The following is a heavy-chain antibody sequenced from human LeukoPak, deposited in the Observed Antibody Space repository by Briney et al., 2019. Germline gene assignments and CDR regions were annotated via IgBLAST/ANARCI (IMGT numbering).Heavy chain of an antibody. CDR1: GFTFSSYG. Sequence: GGSLRLSCAASGFTFSSYGMHWVSQAPGKGLEWVAFIRYYGSNKYYADSVKGRFTISRDNSKNTMDLQMNSLRADDTAVYYCAKGGGGSGSDFDYWGQGTLVTVSS. CDR3: AKGGGGSGSDFDY. J-gene: IGHJ4*02. CDR2: IRYYGSNK. D-gene: IGHD1-26*01. V-gene: IGHV3-30*02.